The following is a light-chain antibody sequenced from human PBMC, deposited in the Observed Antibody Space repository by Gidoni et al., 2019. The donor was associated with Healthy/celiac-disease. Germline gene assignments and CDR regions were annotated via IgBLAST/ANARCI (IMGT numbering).Light chain of an antibody. J-gene: IGLJ2*01. CDR3: QSADSSGTYVV. Sequence: SYELTLPPSVSVSPGQTARITCSGDALPKQYAYWYQQKTGQAPVLVIYKDSERPSGIPERFSGSSSGTTVTLTISGVQAEDEADYYCQSADSSGTYVVFGGGTKLTVL. V-gene: IGLV3-25*03. CDR2: KDS. CDR1: ALPKQY.